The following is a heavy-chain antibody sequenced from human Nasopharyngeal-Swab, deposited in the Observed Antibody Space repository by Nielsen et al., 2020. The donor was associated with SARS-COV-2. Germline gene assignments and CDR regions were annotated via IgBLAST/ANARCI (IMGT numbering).Heavy chain of an antibody. D-gene: IGHD2-15*01. Sequence: GGSLRLSCAVSGFTFSSYSMNWVRQAPGKGLEWVSSISSSSRYKYYADSVKGRFTISRDNAKNSLYLQVNSLRAEDTAVYYCARAALGGEVDYWGQGTLVTVSS. V-gene: IGHV3-21*01. CDR1: GFTFSSYS. J-gene: IGHJ4*02. CDR2: ISSSSRYK. CDR3: ARAALGGEVDY.